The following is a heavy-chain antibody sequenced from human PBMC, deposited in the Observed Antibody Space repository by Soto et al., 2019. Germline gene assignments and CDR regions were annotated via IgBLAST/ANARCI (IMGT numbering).Heavy chain of an antibody. CDR2: IKNDGSST. CDR1: GFTFSNYW. Sequence: GGSLRLSCAASGFTFSNYWMHWVRQAPGKGLVWVSRIKNDGSSTNYADSVKGRFTISRDNAKNTLYLQMNSLRAEDTAVYHWSKGSVSSHQFDHWGQGTLVTVSS. J-gene: IGHJ4*02. D-gene: IGHD6-6*01. CDR3: SKGSVSSHQFDH. V-gene: IGHV3-74*01.